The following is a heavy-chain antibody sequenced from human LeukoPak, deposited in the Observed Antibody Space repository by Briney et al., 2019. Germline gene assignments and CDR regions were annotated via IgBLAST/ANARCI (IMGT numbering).Heavy chain of an antibody. CDR1: GFTFSSYS. CDR2: ISSSSSYI. CDR3: ARDRWSRGAFDI. J-gene: IGHJ3*02. V-gene: IGHV3-21*01. Sequence: GGSLRLSCAASGFTFSSYSMNWVRQAPGKGLEWVSSISSSSSYIYYADSVKGRFTISRDNAKNSLYLQMNSLRAEDTAVYYCARDRWSRGAFDIWGQGTMVTVSS. D-gene: IGHD4-23*01.